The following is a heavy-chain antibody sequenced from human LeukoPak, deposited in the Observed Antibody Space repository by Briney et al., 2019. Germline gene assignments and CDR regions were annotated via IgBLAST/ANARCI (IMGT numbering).Heavy chain of an antibody. D-gene: IGHD6-19*01. CDR1: GYSFTSYW. Sequence: GDSLKISCKGSGYSFTSYWISWVRQMPGKGLEWMGRIDPSDSYINYSPSFQGHVTISADKSISTAYLQWSSLKASDTAMYYCAREAMANGQWLAYFDYWGQGTLVTVSS. J-gene: IGHJ4*02. CDR2: IDPSDSYI. CDR3: AREAMANGQWLAYFDY. V-gene: IGHV5-10-1*01.